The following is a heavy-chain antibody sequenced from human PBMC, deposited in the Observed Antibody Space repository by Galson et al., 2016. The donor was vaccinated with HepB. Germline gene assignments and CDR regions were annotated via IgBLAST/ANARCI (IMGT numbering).Heavy chain of an antibody. CDR3: VRYREYRCSSTNCYWEFDY. J-gene: IGHJ4*02. V-gene: IGHV3-9*01. D-gene: IGHD2-2*01. Sequence: SLRLSCAASGISFDDYGMDWVRQAPGKGLEWVSGITWNSGSVGYADSVKGRFTISSDNAKNSLYLQMNSLRAEDTALYYCVRYREYRCSSTNCYWEFDYWVQGTRVTVSS. CDR2: ITWNSGSV. CDR1: GISFDDYG.